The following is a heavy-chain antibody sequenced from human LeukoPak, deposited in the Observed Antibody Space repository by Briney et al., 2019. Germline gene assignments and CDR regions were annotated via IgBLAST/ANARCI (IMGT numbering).Heavy chain of an antibody. Sequence: PSETLSLTCTVSGGSISSSSYYWSWIRQPPGKGLEWIGSIYYSGSTYYNPSLKSRVTISVDTSKNQFSLKLSSVTAADTAVYYCASYSGSFDYWGQGTLVTVSS. CDR1: GGSISSSSYY. J-gene: IGHJ4*02. V-gene: IGHV4-39*01. D-gene: IGHD2-21*01. CDR3: ASYSGSFDY. CDR2: IYYSGST.